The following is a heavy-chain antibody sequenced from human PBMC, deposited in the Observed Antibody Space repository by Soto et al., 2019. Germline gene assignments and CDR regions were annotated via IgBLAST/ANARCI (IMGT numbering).Heavy chain of an antibody. CDR2: IYYSGST. CDR3: ARISYCSSTSCFYQIYYMDV. D-gene: IGHD2-2*01. CDR1: GGSISSYY. Sequence: SETLSLTCTVSGGSISSYYWSWIRQPPGKGLEWIGYIYYSGSTNYNPSLKSRVTISVATSKNQFSLKLSSVTAADTAVYYCARISYCSSTSCFYQIYYMDVWGKGTTVTVSS. V-gene: IGHV4-59*01. J-gene: IGHJ6*03.